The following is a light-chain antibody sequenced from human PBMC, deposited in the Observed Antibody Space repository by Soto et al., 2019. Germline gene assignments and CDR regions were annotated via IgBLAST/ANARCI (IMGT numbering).Light chain of an antibody. J-gene: IGKJ5*01. CDR3: QQANSLPIT. CDR2: DAS. CDR1: QTISSW. Sequence: DIQMTQSPSTLSASVGDRVTITCRASQTISSWLAWYQQKPGKAPKVLIYDASNLESGVPSRFSGSGFGTDFTLTIGSLQPDDFATYFCQQANSLPITFGQGTRLEIK. V-gene: IGKV1-5*01.